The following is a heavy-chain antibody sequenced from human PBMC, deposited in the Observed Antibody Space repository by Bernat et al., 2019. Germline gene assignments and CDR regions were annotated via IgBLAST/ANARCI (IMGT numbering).Heavy chain of an antibody. CDR2: ISDDGSNK. CDR3: TKDRRVWNNYYGMDV. D-gene: IGHD1/OR15-1a*01. CDR1: GFTFSSYG. J-gene: IGHJ6*02. Sequence: QVQLVESGGGVVQPGRSLRLSCAASGFTFSSYGMHWVRQAPGKGLEWVAVISDDGSNKYYADSVKGRFSISRDNSKNTLYLQMNCLRAEDTAVYYCTKDRRVWNNYYGMDVWGQGTTVTVSS. V-gene: IGHV3-30*18.